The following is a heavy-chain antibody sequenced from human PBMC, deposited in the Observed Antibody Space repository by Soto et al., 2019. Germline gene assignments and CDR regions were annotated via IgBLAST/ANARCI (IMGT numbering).Heavy chain of an antibody. CDR1: GGSISSYY. D-gene: IGHD2-2*01. J-gene: IGHJ4*01. CDR2: IYYSGIT. Sequence: PSETLSLTCTVSGGSISSYYWSWIRQSPGKGLEWIGFIYYSGITNYNPSLKSRVTISVDASKNQFSLKLNSVTAADTAVYYCARTIVLIPAAGFDYWGQGNPVTVSS. V-gene: IGHV4-59*01. CDR3: ARTIVLIPAAGFDY.